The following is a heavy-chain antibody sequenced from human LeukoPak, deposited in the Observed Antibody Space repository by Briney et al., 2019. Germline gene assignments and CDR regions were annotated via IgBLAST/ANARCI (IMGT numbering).Heavy chain of an antibody. V-gene: IGHV4-59*01. Sequence: SETLSLTCTVSGASINNYYWSWIRQPPGKGLEWFGYIYYYGSTNYNPSLKSRVTISVDTSENQFSLRLTSVTAADTAVYYCVRLRGSSGPIDHWGQGTLVTVSS. D-gene: IGHD3-22*01. CDR2: IYYYGST. J-gene: IGHJ4*02. CDR3: VRLRGSSGPIDH. CDR1: GASINNYY.